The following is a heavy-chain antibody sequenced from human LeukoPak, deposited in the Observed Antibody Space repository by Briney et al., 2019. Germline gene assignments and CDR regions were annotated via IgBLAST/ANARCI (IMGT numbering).Heavy chain of an antibody. CDR3: AAAFYETYYDILTGYPSDYYGMDV. CDR2: IVVGSGNT. J-gene: IGHJ6*02. CDR1: GFTFTSSA. V-gene: IGHV1-58*01. Sequence: SVKVSCKASGFTFTSSAVQWVRQARGQRLEWIGWIVVGSGNTNYAQKFQERVTITRDMSTSTAYMELSSLGSEDTAVYYCAAAFYETYYDILTGYPSDYYGMDVWGQGTTVTVSS. D-gene: IGHD3-9*01.